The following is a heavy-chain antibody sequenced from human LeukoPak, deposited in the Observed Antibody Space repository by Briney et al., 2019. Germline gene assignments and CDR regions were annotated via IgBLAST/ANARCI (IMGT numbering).Heavy chain of an antibody. CDR1: GFTFSSYG. CDR3: AKDQAGGFYYYDSSGSIFD. D-gene: IGHD3-22*01. CDR2: IRYDGSNK. J-gene: IGHJ4*02. Sequence: GGSLRLSCAASGFTFSSYGMHWVRQAPGKGLEWVAFIRYDGSNKYYADSVKGRFTISRDNSKNTLYLQMNSLRAEDTAVYYCAKDQAGGFYYYDSSGSIFDWGQGTLVTVSS. V-gene: IGHV3-30*02.